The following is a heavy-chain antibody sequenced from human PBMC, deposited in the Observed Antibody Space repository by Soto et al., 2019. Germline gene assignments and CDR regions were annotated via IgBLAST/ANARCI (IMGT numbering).Heavy chain of an antibody. CDR3: ARWAYSSSWYYYYGMDV. J-gene: IGHJ6*02. CDR1: GYTFTSYD. V-gene: IGHV1-8*01. Sequence: ASVKVSCKASGYTFTSYDINWVRQATGQGLEWMGWMNPNSGNTGYAQKFQGRVTMTRNTSISAAYMELSSLRSEDTAVYYCARWAYSSSWYYYYGMDVWGQGTTVTVSS. CDR2: MNPNSGNT. D-gene: IGHD6-13*01.